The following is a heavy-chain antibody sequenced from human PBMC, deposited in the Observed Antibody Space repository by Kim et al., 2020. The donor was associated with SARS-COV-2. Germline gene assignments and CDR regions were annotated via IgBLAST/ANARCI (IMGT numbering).Heavy chain of an antibody. CDR2: ISSSSTYT. J-gene: IGHJ6*02. D-gene: IGHD6-13*01. CDR1: GFTFSDYF. V-gene: IGHV3-11*06. Sequence: GGSLSLSCAASGFTFSDYFMSWIRQAPGKGLEWVSYISSSSTYTNYADSVKGRFTISRDNAKNSLYLQMNSLRAEDTAVYYCARDTTTAAADNYYYYGMDVWGQGTTVTVS. CDR3: ARDTTTAAADNYYYYGMDV.